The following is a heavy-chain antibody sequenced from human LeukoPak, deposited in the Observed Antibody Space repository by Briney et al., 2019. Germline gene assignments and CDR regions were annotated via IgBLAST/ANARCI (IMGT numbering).Heavy chain of an antibody. V-gene: IGHV3-30*02. CDR2: IRYDGSNK. Sequence: GGSLRLSCVASGFTFSDHYMDWVRQAPGKGLEWVAFIRYDGSNKYYADSVKGRFTISRDNSKNTLYLQMNSLRAEDTAVYYCVREARESGGFDYWGQGTLVTVSS. CDR3: VREARESGGFDY. CDR1: GFTFSDHY. J-gene: IGHJ4*02. D-gene: IGHD2-15*01.